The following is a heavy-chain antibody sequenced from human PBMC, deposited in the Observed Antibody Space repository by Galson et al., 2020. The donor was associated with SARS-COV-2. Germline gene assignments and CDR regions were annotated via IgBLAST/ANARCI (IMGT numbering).Heavy chain of an antibody. V-gene: IGHV4-38-2*02. CDR1: GYSISSGYF. CDR3: AREPAYYYGSGSYPGAHVDY. CDR2: IYHSGST. J-gene: IGHJ4*02. Sequence: SETLSLTCTVSGYSISSGYFWGWIRQPPGKGLEWIGSIYHSGSTYYNPSLKSRVTISVDTSKNQFSLKLSFVTAADTAVYYCAREPAYYYGSGSYPGAHVDYWGQGTLVTVSS. D-gene: IGHD3-10*01.